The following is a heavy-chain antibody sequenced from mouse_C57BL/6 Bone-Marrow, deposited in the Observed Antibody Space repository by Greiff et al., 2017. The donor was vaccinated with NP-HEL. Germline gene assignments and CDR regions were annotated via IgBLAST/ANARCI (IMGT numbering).Heavy chain of an antibody. V-gene: IGHV1-82*01. CDR3: LYGNYVRY. Sequence: VQLQQSGPELVKPGASVKISCKASGYAFSSSWMNWVKQRPGKGLEWIGRIYPGDGDTNYNGKFKGKATLTADKSSSTAYMQLSSLTSEDSAVYFCLYGNYVRYWGQGTTLTVSS. CDR1: GYAFSSSW. CDR2: IYPGDGDT. J-gene: IGHJ2*01. D-gene: IGHD2-1*01.